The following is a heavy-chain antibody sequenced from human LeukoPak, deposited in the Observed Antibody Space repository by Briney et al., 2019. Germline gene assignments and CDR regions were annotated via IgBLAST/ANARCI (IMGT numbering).Heavy chain of an antibody. V-gene: IGHV1-18*01. CDR2: ISAYNGNT. D-gene: IGHD2-2*01. CDR1: GYTFTSYG. CDR3: ARSGYCSSTSCYSHIYYYYGMDV. J-gene: IGHJ6*02. Sequence: GASVKVSCKASGYTFTSYGISWVRQARGQGLEWMRWISAYNGNTNYAQKLQGRVTMTTDTSTSTAYMELRSLRSDDTAVYYCARSGYCSSTSCYSHIYYYYGMDVWGQGTTVTVSS.